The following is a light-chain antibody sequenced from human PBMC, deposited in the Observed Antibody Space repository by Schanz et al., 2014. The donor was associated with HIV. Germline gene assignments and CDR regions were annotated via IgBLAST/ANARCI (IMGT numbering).Light chain of an antibody. CDR1: QSISSY. Sequence: DIQMTQSPSSLSASVGDRVTITCRASQSISSYLNWYQQKPGKAPKLLIYAASSLQSGVPSRFSGSGSGTDFTLTISSLQPEDFATYYCQHYNSDSWTFGQGTNVEIK. J-gene: IGKJ1*01. CDR3: QHYNSDSWT. CDR2: AAS. V-gene: IGKV1-39*01.